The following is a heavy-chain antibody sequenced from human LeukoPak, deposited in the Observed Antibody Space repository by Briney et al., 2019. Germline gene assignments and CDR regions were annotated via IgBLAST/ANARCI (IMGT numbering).Heavy chain of an antibody. CDR3: AREYGSGSSRRRFDP. CDR1: GSTLSSYS. CDR2: ISSSSSTI. V-gene: IGHV3-48*04. D-gene: IGHD3-10*01. J-gene: IGHJ5*02. Sequence: GGSLRLSCAASGSTLSSYSMNWVRQAPGKGLEWVSYISSSSSTIYYADSVKGRFTISRDNAENSLYLQMNSLRAEDTAVYYCAREYGSGSSRRRFDPWGQGTLVTVSS.